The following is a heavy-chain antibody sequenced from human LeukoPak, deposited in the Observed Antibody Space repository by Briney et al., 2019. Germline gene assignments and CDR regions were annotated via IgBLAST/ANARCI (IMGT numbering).Heavy chain of an antibody. D-gene: IGHD6-19*01. CDR2: IIPIFGTA. CDR3: ARDLIAVAGRDY. J-gene: IGHJ4*02. CDR1: GGTFSSYA. V-gene: IGHV1-69*13. Sequence: GASVKVSCKASGGTFSSYAISWVRQAPGQGLEWMGGIIPIFGTANYAQKFQGRVTAYMELSSLRSEDTAVYYCARDLIAVAGRDYWGQGTLVTVSS.